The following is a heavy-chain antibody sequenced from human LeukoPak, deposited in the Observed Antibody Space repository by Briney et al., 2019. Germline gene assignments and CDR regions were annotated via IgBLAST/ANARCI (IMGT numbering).Heavy chain of an antibody. CDR3: AKDPPSLLWFGESVAFDI. CDR1: GFTFSSYG. J-gene: IGHJ3*02. Sequence: PGGSLRLSCAASGFTFSSYGMHWVRQAPGKGLEWVAFIRYDGSNKYYADSVKGRFTISRDNSKNTLYLQMNSLRAEDTAVYYCAKDPPSLLWFGESVAFDIWGQGTMVTVSS. D-gene: IGHD3-10*01. CDR2: IRYDGSNK. V-gene: IGHV3-30*02.